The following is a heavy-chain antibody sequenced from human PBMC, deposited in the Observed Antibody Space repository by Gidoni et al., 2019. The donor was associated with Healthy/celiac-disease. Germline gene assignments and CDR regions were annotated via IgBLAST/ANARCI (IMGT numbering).Heavy chain of an antibody. CDR3: ARGPRIAAADY. Sequence: QVQLVESGGGVVQPGRSLRLSCAASGFTFSSYDMHGVRQAPGKGLEWVAVISNDGSNKKYEESVKGRLTISRDNTKKTMYLKMNSRRAEDTAVYYCARGPRIAAADYWGQGTLVTVSS. CDR1: GFTFSSYD. D-gene: IGHD6-13*01. CDR2: ISNDGSNK. V-gene: IGHV3-30-3*01. J-gene: IGHJ4*02.